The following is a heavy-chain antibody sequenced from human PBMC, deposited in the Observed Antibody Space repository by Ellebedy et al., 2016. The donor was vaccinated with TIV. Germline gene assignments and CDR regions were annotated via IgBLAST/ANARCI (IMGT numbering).Heavy chain of an antibody. CDR1: GYTFTSYG. V-gene: IGHV1-18*04. CDR2: ISAYNGNT. Sequence: AASVMVSCKTSGYTFTSYGISWVRQAPGQGLEGMGWISAYNGNTNYAQMPQGRVTMTTDTFTSTAYMELRSLRSDDTAVYYCARYCNSNAYSNGFDPWGQGTLVTVSS. D-gene: IGHD4-11*01. J-gene: IGHJ5*02. CDR3: ARYCNSNAYSNGFDP.